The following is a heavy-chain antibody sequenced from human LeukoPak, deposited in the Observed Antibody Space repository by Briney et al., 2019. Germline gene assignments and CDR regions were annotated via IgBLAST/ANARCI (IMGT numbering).Heavy chain of an antibody. Sequence: GGSLRLSCEASGFTFSNAWMSWVRQPPGAGPEWVANIKQDETETYYADAVRGRFTISRDNAKNSLYLQMNSLRAEDTAVYYCAREDSGVAYFDYWGQGTLVTVSS. V-gene: IGHV3-7*01. CDR1: GFTFSNAW. D-gene: IGHD3-3*01. CDR2: IKQDETET. CDR3: AREDSGVAYFDY. J-gene: IGHJ4*02.